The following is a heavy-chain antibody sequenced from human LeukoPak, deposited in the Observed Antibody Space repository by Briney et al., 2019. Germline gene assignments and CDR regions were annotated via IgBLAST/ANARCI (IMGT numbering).Heavy chain of an antibody. CDR3: ARDTYYYGSGSYSQTWFDP. CDR2: ISAYNGNT. J-gene: IGHJ5*02. Sequence: ASVKVSCKASGYTFSSYGISRVRQAPGQGLEWMGWISAYNGNTNYAQKLQGRVTMTTDTSTSTAYMELRSLRSDDTAVYYCARDTYYYGSGSYSQTWFDPWGQGTLVTVSS. CDR1: GYTFSSYG. V-gene: IGHV1-18*01. D-gene: IGHD3-10*01.